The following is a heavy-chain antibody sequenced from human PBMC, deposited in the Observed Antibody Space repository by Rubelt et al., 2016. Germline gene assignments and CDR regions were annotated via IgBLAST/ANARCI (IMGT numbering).Heavy chain of an antibody. Sequence: EVQLVESGGGLVQPGGSLRLSCAASGFTFSSYWMHWVRQAPGKGLVWVSRINSDGSSTSYADSVKGRFTISRDTSKNTLYLRRKSLRVDGTAVDYCATHPVETATKYHFDYWGQGTLVTVSS. CDR3: ATHPVETATKYHFDY. CDR1: GFTFSSYW. J-gene: IGHJ4*02. V-gene: IGHV3-74*01. D-gene: IGHD2-21*02. CDR2: INSDGSST.